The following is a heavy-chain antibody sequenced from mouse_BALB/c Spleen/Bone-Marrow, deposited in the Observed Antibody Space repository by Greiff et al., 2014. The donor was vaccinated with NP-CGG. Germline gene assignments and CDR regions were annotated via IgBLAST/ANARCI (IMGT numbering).Heavy chain of an antibody. D-gene: IGHD1-1*02. CDR2: INSGSGGT. CDR3: ARAIMDAMDY. J-gene: IGHJ4*01. CDR1: GYAFTNYL. V-gene: IGHV1-54*01. Sequence: VQLQQPGAELVRPGTSVKVSCKGSGYAFTNYLIEWVKQRPGQGLEWIGVINSGSGGTKYNEKFKGKATLTADKSSSTAYMQLSSLTSDDSAVYFCARAIMDAMDYWGQGTSVTVSS.